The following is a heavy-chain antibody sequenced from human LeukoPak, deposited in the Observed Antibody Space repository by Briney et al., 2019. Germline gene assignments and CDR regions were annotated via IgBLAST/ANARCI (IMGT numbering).Heavy chain of an antibody. Sequence: SETLSLTCAVYGGSFSGYYWSWIRQPPGKGLEWIGEINHSGSTNYNPSLKSRVTISVDTSKNQFSLKLSSVTAADTAVYYCARVYSTSGYNWFDPWGQGTLVTVSS. V-gene: IGHV4-34*01. D-gene: IGHD6-6*01. CDR2: INHSGST. J-gene: IGHJ5*02. CDR1: GGSFSGYY. CDR3: ARVYSTSGYNWFDP.